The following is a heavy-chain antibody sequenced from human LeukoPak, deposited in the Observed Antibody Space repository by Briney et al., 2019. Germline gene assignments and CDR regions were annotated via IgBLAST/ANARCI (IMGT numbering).Heavy chain of an antibody. J-gene: IGHJ5*02. CDR3: AIRGGYSDNNWFDP. Sequence: SETLSLTCAVYGGSFSGYYWSWIRQPPGKGLEWIGEINHSGSTNYNPSLKSRVTMSVDTSKNQFSLKLSSVTAADTAVYYCAIRGGYSDNNWFDPWGQGTLVTVSS. CDR1: GGSFSGYY. D-gene: IGHD1-26*01. CDR2: INHSGST. V-gene: IGHV4-34*01.